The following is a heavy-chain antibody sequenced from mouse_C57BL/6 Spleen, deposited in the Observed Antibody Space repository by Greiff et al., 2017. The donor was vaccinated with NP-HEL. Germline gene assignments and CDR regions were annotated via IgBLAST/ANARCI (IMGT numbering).Heavy chain of an antibody. CDR3: AREGGFYYGSSYWYFDV. V-gene: IGHV1-39*01. Sequence: EVKVVESGPELVKPGASVKISCKASGYSFTDYNMNWVKQSNGKSLEWIGVINPNYGTTSYNQKFKGKATLTVDRSSSTAYMQLNSLTSEDSAVYYCAREGGFYYGSSYWYFDVWGTGTTVTVSS. D-gene: IGHD1-1*01. CDR2: INPNYGTT. CDR1: GYSFTDYN. J-gene: IGHJ1*03.